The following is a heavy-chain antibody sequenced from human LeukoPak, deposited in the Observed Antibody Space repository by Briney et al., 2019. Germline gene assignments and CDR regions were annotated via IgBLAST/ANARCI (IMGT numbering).Heavy chain of an antibody. CDR3: ARDRIGKYSIDY. CDR2: ISDNGLRT. CDR1: GFAVSNNY. D-gene: IGHD2-15*01. V-gene: IGHV3-53*01. J-gene: IGHJ4*02. Sequence: GGSLRLSCAASGFAVSNNYMSWVRQAPGKGLEWVAFISDNGLRTYYLESVKGLFTISRDDSKNTLYLQMNSLRVEDTAVYYCARDRIGKYSIDYWGQGTLVTVSS.